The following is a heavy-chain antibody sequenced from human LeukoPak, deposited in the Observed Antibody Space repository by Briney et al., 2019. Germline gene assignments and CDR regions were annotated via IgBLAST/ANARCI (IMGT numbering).Heavy chain of an antibody. CDR3: ARLAVGYSNYVGWFDP. V-gene: IGHV5-51*01. J-gene: IGHJ5*02. CDR2: IYPDDSDT. CDR1: GYSFTRYW. Sequence: GESLKISCKGSGYSFTRYWTGWVRKMPGKGLEWMGIIYPDDSDTRYRPSFQGQVTISADKSISTAYLQWSSLKASDTAMYYCARLAVGYSNYVGWFDPWGQGTLVTVSS. D-gene: IGHD4-11*01.